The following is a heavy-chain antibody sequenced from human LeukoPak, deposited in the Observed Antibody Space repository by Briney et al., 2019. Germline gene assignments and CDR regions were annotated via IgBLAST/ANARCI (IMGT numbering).Heavy chain of an antibody. Sequence: GASVKVSCKASGYTFTSYDINWVRQATGQGLEWMGWMNPNSGDTDYAQKFQGRVTMTRDTSISTAYMELSRLRSDDTAVYYCASGDRVTMLRGGNIGYFDYWGQGTLVTVSS. CDR1: GYTFTSYD. CDR3: ASGDRVTMLRGGNIGYFDY. CDR2: MNPNSGDT. D-gene: IGHD3-10*01. J-gene: IGHJ4*02. V-gene: IGHV1-2*02.